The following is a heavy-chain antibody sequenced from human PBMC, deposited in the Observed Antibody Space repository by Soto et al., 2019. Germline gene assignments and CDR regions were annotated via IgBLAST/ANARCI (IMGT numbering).Heavy chain of an antibody. D-gene: IGHD1-26*01. V-gene: IGHV1-69*08. CDR2: ISPILGAT. CDR1: GGTFSHYY. J-gene: IGHJ4*02. Sequence: QVQLVQSGAEERKPGSSVKVSCKASGGTFSHYYISWVRQAPGQGLEWMGRISPILGATNYAQKVQGRVTLTADKSEGTAYMELSSLRSEDTAVYYCASNVEAVGARPSDSWGQGTLVTVSS. CDR3: ASNVEAVGARPSDS.